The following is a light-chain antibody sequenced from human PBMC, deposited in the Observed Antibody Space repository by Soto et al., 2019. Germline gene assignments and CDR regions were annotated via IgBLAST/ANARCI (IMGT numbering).Light chain of an antibody. CDR1: RSNIGDNS. CDR2: DND. V-gene: IGLV1-51*01. CDR3: GTWDDRLNGYV. J-gene: IGLJ1*01. Sequence: QSVLTQPPSVSAAPGQKVTISCSGGRSNIGDNSVSWYQQLPGEAPKLLIDDNDLRPSGIPDRFSGSRSGTSATLAITGLQTGDEADYYCGTWDDRLNGYVFRTGNKVSXL.